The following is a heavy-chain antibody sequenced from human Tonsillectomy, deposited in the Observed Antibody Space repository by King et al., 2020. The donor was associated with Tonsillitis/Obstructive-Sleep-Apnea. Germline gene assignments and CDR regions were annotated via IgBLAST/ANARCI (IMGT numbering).Heavy chain of an antibody. J-gene: IGHJ6*03. CDR1: GFTFDGYA. Sequence: VQLVESGGGVVQPGGSLRLSCAASGFTFDGYAMHWVRQAPGKGLEWVSVISGDGGSTYYADSVKGRFTISRDNSKNSLYLQMHSLRTEDTALYYCAKDMGYYYYYMDVWDKGTTVTVSS. V-gene: IGHV3-43*02. CDR3: AKDMGYYYYYMDV. CDR2: ISGDGGST.